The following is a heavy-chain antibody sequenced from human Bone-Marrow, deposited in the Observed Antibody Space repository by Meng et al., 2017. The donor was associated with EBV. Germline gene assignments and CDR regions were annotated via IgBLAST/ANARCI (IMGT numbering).Heavy chain of an antibody. CDR3: VRFSNYVLDH. D-gene: IGHD3-10*01. CDR2: IHGYSANT. J-gene: IGHJ4*02. V-gene: IGHV1-18*01. CDR1: GYTFSSFT. Sequence: QIQLVQSGGELQKPGASVRVSCKTSGYTFSSFTLNWVRQVPGQGFEWVGWIHGYSANTHYAQKFHGRVNMSTDTSTDTSYMELKNLRPDDTAIYYCVRFSNYVLDHWGQGTLVTVSS.